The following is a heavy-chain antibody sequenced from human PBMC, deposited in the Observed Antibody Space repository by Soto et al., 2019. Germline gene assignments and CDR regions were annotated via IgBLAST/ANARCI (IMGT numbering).Heavy chain of an antibody. V-gene: IGHV4-59*08. Sequence: QVQLQESGPGLVKASETLSLTCTVSGAPIDNYYWTWIRQPPGKGLQWIGHIYYRGTTTYTPSLKSRVTMSVDRSKNQFSLNLSSVTAADTAVYYCARLGGYYQSLDTWGQGTLVTVSS. D-gene: IGHD3-22*01. J-gene: IGHJ5*02. CDR2: IYYRGTT. CDR1: GAPIDNYY. CDR3: ARLGGYYQSLDT.